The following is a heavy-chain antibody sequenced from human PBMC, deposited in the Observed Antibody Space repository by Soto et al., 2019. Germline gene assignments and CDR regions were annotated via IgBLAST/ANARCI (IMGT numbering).Heavy chain of an antibody. D-gene: IGHD6-13*01. CDR3: ARGARRQQLRYYYFDY. Sequence: SETLSLTCAVYGGSFSGYYWSWIRQPPGKGLEWIGEINHSGSTNYNPSLKSRVTISVDTSKNQFSLKLSSVTAADTAVYYCARGARRQQLRYYYFDYWGQGTLVTDSS. V-gene: IGHV4-34*01. CDR2: INHSGST. CDR1: GGSFSGYY. J-gene: IGHJ4*02.